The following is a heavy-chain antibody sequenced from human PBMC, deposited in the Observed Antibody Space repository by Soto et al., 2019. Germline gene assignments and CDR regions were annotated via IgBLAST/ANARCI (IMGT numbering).Heavy chain of an antibody. D-gene: IGHD2-15*01. V-gene: IGHV3-13*01. Sequence: EVQLVESGGGLVQPGGSLRLSCAASGFTFSSYDMHWVRQATGKGLEWVSAIGTAGDTYYPGSVKGRFTISRENAKNTLYLQMNSLRAEDTAVYYCARLYCSASSCYSVGGFDIWGQGTMVTVSS. CDR2: IGTAGDT. J-gene: IGHJ3*02. CDR1: GFTFSSYD. CDR3: ARLYCSASSCYSVGGFDI.